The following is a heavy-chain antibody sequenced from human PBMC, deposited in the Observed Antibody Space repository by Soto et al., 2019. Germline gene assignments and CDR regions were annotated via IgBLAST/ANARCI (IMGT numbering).Heavy chain of an antibody. Sequence: EVQLEESGGALVQPGGSLRLSCAASGFTFKTYNMNWVRQAPGKGLEWVSYIGTSGTPVYYADSVKGRFTISRDNAKNSLLLQMHSLRDEDTALYFCARDPSPDSSGWYYSDYWGQGTLVTVSS. V-gene: IGHV3-48*02. D-gene: IGHD6-19*01. CDR3: ARDPSPDSSGWYYSDY. CDR2: IGTSGTPV. CDR1: GFTFKTYN. J-gene: IGHJ4*02.